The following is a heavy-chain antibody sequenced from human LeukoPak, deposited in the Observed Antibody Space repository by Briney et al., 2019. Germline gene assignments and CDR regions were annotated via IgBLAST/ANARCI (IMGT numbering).Heavy chain of an antibody. J-gene: IGHJ4*02. V-gene: IGHV4-34*01. CDR3: ARDYDFWSGYYTFDY. CDR2: INHSGST. CDR1: GGSFSGYY. Sequence: AETLSLTCAVYGGSFSGYYWSWIRQPPGKGLEGIGEINHSGSTNYNPSLKSRLTISVKTSKNPFSLKLSSVTAAETAVYYCARDYDFWSGYYTFDYWGQGTLVTVSS. D-gene: IGHD3-3*01.